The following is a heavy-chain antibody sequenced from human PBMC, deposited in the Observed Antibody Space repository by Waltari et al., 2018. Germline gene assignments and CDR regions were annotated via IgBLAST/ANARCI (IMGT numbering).Heavy chain of an antibody. J-gene: IGHJ4*02. Sequence: EVQLVETGGGSFQPGASLRLSCAASGLTVGNNYMSWVRQAPGKGREGVSVIYSGGTTQYADSVKGRFTISIDSSKNTLYLPMNSLRVEDTAVYYCATSPTRSFWGQGTLVAVSS. CDR1: GLTVGNNY. V-gene: IGHV3-53*02. D-gene: IGHD2-15*01. CDR3: ATSPTRSF. CDR2: IYSGGTT.